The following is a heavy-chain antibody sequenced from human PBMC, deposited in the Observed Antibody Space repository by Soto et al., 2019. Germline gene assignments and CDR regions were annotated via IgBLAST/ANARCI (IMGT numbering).Heavy chain of an antibody. CDR3: ARDPLWGTGMVLWYFDL. CDR2: ISYEGSDK. D-gene: IGHD5-18*01. Sequence: QVQLVESGGGVVQPGSSLRLSWAAPGFTLSSYAMHWVRQAPAKGLGWGAVISYEGSDKYYADSVKGRFTTSRDNSKNTLYLQMKSLRAEDTAVYYCARDPLWGTGMVLWYFDLWGRGTLVTVSS. J-gene: IGHJ2*01. V-gene: IGHV3-30-3*01. CDR1: GFTLSSYA.